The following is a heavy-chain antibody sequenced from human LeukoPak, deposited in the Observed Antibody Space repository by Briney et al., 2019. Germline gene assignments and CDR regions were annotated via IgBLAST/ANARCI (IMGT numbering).Heavy chain of an antibody. CDR1: GGSISGSSYY. Sequence: PSETLSLTCTVSGGSISGSSYYWGWIRQPPGKGLEWIGSIYYSGSTYYNPSLKSRVTISVDTSKNQFSLKLSSVTAADTAVYYCASWGELLVGYWGQGTLVTVSS. V-gene: IGHV4-39*01. CDR3: ASWGELLVGY. J-gene: IGHJ4*02. D-gene: IGHD1-26*01. CDR2: IYYSGST.